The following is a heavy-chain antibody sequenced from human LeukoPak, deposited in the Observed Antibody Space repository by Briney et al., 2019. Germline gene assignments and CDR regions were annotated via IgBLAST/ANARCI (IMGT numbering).Heavy chain of an antibody. D-gene: IGHD3-22*01. Sequence: ASVKVSCKASGYTFTSYGISWVRLAPGQGLEWMGWISIYNGNTHYAQKLQGRVTLTADTSMSTAYMELRSLRSDDTAVYYCARSRHSSGYYPFDYWGQGTLVTVSS. J-gene: IGHJ4*02. CDR3: ARSRHSSGYYPFDY. CDR1: GYTFTSYG. CDR2: ISIYNGNT. V-gene: IGHV1-18*01.